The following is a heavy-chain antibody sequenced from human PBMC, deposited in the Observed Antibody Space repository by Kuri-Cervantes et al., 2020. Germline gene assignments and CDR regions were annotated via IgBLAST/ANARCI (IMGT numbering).Heavy chain of an antibody. CDR2: ISSSSSYI. CDR3: ARDQDSSGYYYPPYFDY. J-gene: IGHJ4*02. D-gene: IGHD3-22*01. Sequence: GESLKISCAASGFTFSSYSMNWVRQAPGKGLEWVSSISSSSSYIYYADSVKGRSTISRDNAKNSLYLQMNSLRAEDTAVYYCARDQDSSGYYYPPYFDYWGQGTLVTVSS. CDR1: GFTFSSYS. V-gene: IGHV3-21*01.